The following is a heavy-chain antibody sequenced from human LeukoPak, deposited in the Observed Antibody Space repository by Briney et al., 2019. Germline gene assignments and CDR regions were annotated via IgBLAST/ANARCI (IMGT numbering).Heavy chain of an antibody. CDR3: ARGGWWSQLPDYYYYYMDV. J-gene: IGHJ6*03. D-gene: IGHD2-15*01. Sequence: GASVKVSCKASGYTFTGYYMHWVRQAPGQGLEGMGWINPNRGGTNYAQKFQGRVTMTRDTSISTASMELRSLRSDDTAVYYCARGGWWSQLPDYYYYYMDVWGKGTTVTVSS. CDR1: GYTFTGYY. V-gene: IGHV1-2*02. CDR2: INPNRGGT.